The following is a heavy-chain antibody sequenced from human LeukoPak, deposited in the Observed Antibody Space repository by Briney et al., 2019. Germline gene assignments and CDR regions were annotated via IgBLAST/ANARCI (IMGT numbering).Heavy chain of an antibody. CDR2: IYCGGSDT. J-gene: IGHJ1*01. D-gene: IGHD6-13*01. CDR3: ARHGGGNSWPFQH. V-gene: IGHV5-51*01. CDR1: GYDFPVNW. Sequence: GESLKISCKASGYDFPVNWIGWVRQMPGKGLEWMGVIYCGGSDTKYSSSFQGQVAISVDKSINTAYLQWSSLKASDTAIYYCARHGGGNSWPFQHWGQGTLVTVSS.